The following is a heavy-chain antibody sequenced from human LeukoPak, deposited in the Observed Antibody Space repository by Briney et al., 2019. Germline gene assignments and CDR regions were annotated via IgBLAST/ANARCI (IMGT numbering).Heavy chain of an antibody. CDR2: MYSNGPT. CDR3: AREVEQQLPSYWHFDL. V-gene: IGHV4-4*07. CDR1: GGSIHGFY. J-gene: IGHJ2*01. D-gene: IGHD6-13*01. Sequence: SETLSLTCGVSGGSIHGFYWSWIRQPAGKGLQWIARMYSNGPTHYNSSLKNRVSLSVDTSKNYISLKLTSATAADSAVYYCAREVEQQLPSYWHFDLWGRGTLVTVSS.